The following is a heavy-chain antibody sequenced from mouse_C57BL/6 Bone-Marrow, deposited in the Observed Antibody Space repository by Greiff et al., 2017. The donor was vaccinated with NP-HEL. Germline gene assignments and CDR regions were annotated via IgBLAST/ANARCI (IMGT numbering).Heavy chain of an antibody. CDR1: GFTFSDYG. Sequence: EVKLMESGGGLVQPGGSLKLSCAASGFTFSDYGMAWVRQAPRKGPEWVAFISNLAYSIYYADTVTGRFTISRENAKNTLYLELSSLRSEDTAMYSCARWDYDGYAMDYWGQGTAVTVTS. D-gene: IGHD2-4*01. CDR3: ARWDYDGYAMDY. CDR2: ISNLAYSI. V-gene: IGHV5-15*01. J-gene: IGHJ4*01.